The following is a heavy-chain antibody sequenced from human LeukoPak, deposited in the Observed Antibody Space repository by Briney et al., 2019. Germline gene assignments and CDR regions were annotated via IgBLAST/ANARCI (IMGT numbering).Heavy chain of an antibody. Sequence: SETLSLTCTVSGGSISSSSYYWGWIRQPPGKGLEWIGSIYYSGSTYYNPSLKSRITMSVDTSKNQFPLRLSSVTAADTAVYYCARENYYDSCGYVYWGQGTLVTASS. CDR2: IYYSGST. CDR3: ARENYYDSCGYVY. CDR1: GGSISSSSYY. J-gene: IGHJ4*02. D-gene: IGHD3-22*01. V-gene: IGHV4-39*06.